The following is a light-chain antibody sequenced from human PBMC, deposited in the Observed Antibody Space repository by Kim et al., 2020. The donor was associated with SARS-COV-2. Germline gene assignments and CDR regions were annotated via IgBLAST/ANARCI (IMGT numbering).Light chain of an antibody. CDR2: GAS. CDR1: QSVSSSQ. J-gene: IGKJ4*01. V-gene: IGKV3-20*01. Sequence: EIVLTQSPGTLSLSPGERATFSCRASQSVSSSQIAWYHQEPGQAPTLLIYGASSRATGISDRFSGSGSGTDFTLTISSLEPEDFALFYCQHYGSSRLTFGGGTKVDIK. CDR3: QHYGSSRLT.